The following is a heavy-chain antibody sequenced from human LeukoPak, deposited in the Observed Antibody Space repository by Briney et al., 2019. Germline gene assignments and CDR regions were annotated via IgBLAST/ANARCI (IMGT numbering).Heavy chain of an antibody. CDR3: AGSDSRGYYYDVYFDY. CDR2: ISGSGTGT. V-gene: IGHV3-23*01. CDR1: AFTFNTYA. Sequence: GGSLRLSCAASAFTFNTYAMSWVRQAPGKGLEWVSGISGSGTGTYYADSVKGRFTISRDNSKNTLYLQMNSLRAEDTAVYYCAGSDSRGYYYDVYFDYWGQGTLVTVSS. J-gene: IGHJ4*02. D-gene: IGHD3-22*01.